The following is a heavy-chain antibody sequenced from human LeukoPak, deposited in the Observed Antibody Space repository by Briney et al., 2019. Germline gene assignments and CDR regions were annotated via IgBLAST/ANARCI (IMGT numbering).Heavy chain of an antibody. CDR2: IRYDESDK. V-gene: IGHV3-30*02. CDR3: ARGEGEQWLVRRDDSPNDY. J-gene: IGHJ4*02. Sequence: GGSLRLSCATSGFTFSHYGMHWVRQAPGRGLDWVAHIRYDESDKYYADSVKGRLTISRDNSKNTLYLQMNSLRAEDTAVYYCARGEGEQWLVRRDDSPNDYWGQGTLVTVSS. D-gene: IGHD6-19*01. CDR1: GFTFSHYG.